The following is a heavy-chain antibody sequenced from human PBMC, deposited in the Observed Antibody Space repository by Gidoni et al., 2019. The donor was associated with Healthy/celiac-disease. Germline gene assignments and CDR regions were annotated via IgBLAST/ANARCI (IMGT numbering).Heavy chain of an antibody. CDR1: GFTFSSYS. D-gene: IGHD5-18*01. Sequence: EVQLVESGGGLVKPGGSLRLSCAASGFTFSSYSMNWVRQAPGKGREWVSSISSSSSYIYYADSVKGRFTISRDNAKNSLYLQMNSLRAEDTAVYYCARDIVYVDTAMDYYYYYGMDVWGKGTTVTVSS. V-gene: IGHV3-21*01. CDR2: ISSSSSYI. CDR3: ARDIVYVDTAMDYYYYYGMDV. J-gene: IGHJ6*04.